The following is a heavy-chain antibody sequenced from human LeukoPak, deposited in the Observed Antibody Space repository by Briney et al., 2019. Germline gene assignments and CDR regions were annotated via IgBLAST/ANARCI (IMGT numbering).Heavy chain of an antibody. V-gene: IGHV3-21*01. D-gene: IGHD2-21*02. CDR1: GFTFSSYT. CDR2: ISSLSNYM. J-gene: IGHJ3*02. Sequence: GGSLRLSCAASGFTFSSYTMNWVRQAPGKGLEWVSSISSLSNYMYYADSVRGRFTISRDNAKNSLYLQMNSLRAEDTAVYYCAKTLWNLYCGGDCYSGDAFDIWGQGTMVTVSS. CDR3: AKTLWNLYCGGDCYSGDAFDI.